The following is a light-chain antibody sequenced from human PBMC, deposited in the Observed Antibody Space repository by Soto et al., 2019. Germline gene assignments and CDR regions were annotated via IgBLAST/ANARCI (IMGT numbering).Light chain of an antibody. CDR1: QSVSNN. J-gene: IGKJ5*01. V-gene: IGKV3-15*01. CDR2: DTS. Sequence: EIVLTQSPGTLSLSPGERATLSCRASQSVSNNYLVWYQQKPGQAPSLLIYDTSTRATGIPARFSGSGSGTEFTLTISSLQSEDFAVYYCQQYSNWPPITFGQGTRLEIK. CDR3: QQYSNWPPIT.